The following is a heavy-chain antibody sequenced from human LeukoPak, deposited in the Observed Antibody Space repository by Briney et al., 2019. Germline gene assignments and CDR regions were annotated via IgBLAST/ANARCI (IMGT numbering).Heavy chain of an antibody. CDR2: IYYSGST. J-gene: IGHJ5*02. V-gene: IGHV4-59*08. CDR1: GGSICSYY. D-gene: IGHD3-9*01. Sequence: PSETLSLTCTVSGGSICSYYWSWIRQPPGKGVEWIGYIYYSGSTNYNPSLKSRVTISVDTSKNQFSLKLSSVTAADTAVYYCARHPAPYYDILTGYHYNWFDPWGQGTLVTVSS. CDR3: ARHPAPYYDILTGYHYNWFDP.